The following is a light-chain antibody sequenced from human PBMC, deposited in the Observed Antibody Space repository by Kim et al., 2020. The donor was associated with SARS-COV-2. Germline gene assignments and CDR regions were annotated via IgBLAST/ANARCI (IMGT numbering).Light chain of an antibody. CDR1: QGISNY. Sequence: DIQMTQSPSSLSAAVGDRVTITCRASQGISNYFAWYQQKLGKVPKLLIYAASTLQSGVPSRFSGSGSGTVFTLTISSLQPENVATYYCQKYNIAPPYTFGQGTKLEI. CDR3: QKYNIAPPYT. V-gene: IGKV1-27*01. J-gene: IGKJ2*01. CDR2: AAS.